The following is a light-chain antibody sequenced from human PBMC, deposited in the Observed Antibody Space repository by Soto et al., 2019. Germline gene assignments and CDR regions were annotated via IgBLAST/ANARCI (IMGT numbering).Light chain of an antibody. CDR3: QQRSSWPRT. Sequence: EIVLTQSPATLSLSPGERATLSCRASQYVSSYLAWYQQKPGQAPRLLIYDTSSRATGIPARFSGSGSGTDFTLTISSLEPEDFAVYYCQQRSSWPRTFGGGTNVEIK. CDR2: DTS. CDR1: QYVSSY. V-gene: IGKV3-11*01. J-gene: IGKJ4*01.